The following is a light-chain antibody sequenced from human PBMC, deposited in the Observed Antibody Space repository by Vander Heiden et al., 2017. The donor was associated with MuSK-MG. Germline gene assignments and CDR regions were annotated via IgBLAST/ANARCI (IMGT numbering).Light chain of an antibody. CDR2: DAS. CDR3: QQYYTLQDT. CDR1: QDISNY. V-gene: IGKV1-33*01. Sequence: DIQMTQSPSSLSASVGDRVTITCQASQDISNYLAWYQQKPGKAPKLLIYDASNLETGVPSRFSGSGSGTDFTFTISSLQPEDVATYYCQQYYTLQDTFGGGTKVEIK. J-gene: IGKJ4*01.